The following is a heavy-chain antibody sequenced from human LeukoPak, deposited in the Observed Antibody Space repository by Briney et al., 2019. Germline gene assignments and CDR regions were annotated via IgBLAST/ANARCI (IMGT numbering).Heavy chain of an antibody. J-gene: IGHJ4*02. CDR2: ISWRSGSI. Sequence: GGSLRLSCAASGFTFDDYAMHWVRQAPGKGLEWVSGISWRSGSIVYADSVKGRFTISRDNAKNSLYLQMNSLRAEDTAVYYCAKDPYYHWGQGTLVTVSS. CDR1: GFTFDDYA. D-gene: IGHD3-3*02. V-gene: IGHV3-9*01. CDR3: AKDPYYH.